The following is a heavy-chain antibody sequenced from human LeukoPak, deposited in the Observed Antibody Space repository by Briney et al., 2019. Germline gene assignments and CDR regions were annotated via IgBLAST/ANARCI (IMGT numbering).Heavy chain of an antibody. Sequence: TLSLTCTVSGGSISSGGYYWSWIRQHPGKGLEWIGYIYYSGSTYYNPSLKSRVTISVDTSKNQFSLKLSSVTAADTAVYYCARDPDSINAFDIWGQGTMVTVSS. CDR1: GGSISSGGYY. CDR2: IYYSGST. D-gene: IGHD3-22*01. V-gene: IGHV4-31*03. CDR3: ARDPDSINAFDI. J-gene: IGHJ3*02.